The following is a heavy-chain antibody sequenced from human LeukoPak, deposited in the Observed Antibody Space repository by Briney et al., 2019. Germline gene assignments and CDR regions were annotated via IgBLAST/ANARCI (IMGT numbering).Heavy chain of an antibody. CDR2: IYYSGTT. CDR3: ARGSVLFTMVRGVIYYFDY. CDR1: GGSISSYY. J-gene: IGHJ4*02. V-gene: IGHV4-59*12. Sequence: SETLSLTCTVSGGSISSYYWSWIRQPPGKGLEWIGYIYYSGTTYYNPSLKSRVTMSVDTSKNQFSLKLSSVTAADTAVYYCARGSVLFTMVRGVIYYFDYWGQGTLVTVSS. D-gene: IGHD3-10*01.